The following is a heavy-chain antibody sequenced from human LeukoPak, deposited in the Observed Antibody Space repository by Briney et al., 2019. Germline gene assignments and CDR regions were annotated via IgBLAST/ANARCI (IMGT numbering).Heavy chain of an antibody. Sequence: PGGPLRLSCAASGFTFRLYSMNWVRQAPGKRLEWVANIKPDGSEKYYVDSVEGRFTISRDNAKNTLYLQMNSLRAEDTAVYYCGVVFWGQGTLVTVSS. CDR2: IKPDGSEK. J-gene: IGHJ4*02. V-gene: IGHV3-7*01. CDR3: GVVF. CDR1: GFTFRLYS.